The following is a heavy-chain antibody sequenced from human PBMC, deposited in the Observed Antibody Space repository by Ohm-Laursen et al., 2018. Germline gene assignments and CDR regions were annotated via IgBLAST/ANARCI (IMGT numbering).Heavy chain of an antibody. V-gene: IGHV4-59*01. CDR1: GDSISTYN. D-gene: IGHD7-27*01. Sequence: SETLSLTCSVSGDSISTYNWNWIRQPPGKGLEWIGYIHYNGNTNYNPSLRSRVTISMDTSKNQFSLKLSSVTAADTAVYYCARALGGYPISYYYGMDVWGQGTTVTVSS. CDR2: IHYNGNT. CDR3: ARALGGYPISYYYGMDV. J-gene: IGHJ6*02.